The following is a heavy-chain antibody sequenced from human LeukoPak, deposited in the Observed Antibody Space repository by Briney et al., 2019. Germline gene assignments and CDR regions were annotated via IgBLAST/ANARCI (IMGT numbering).Heavy chain of an antibody. J-gene: IGHJ6*02. Sequence: PGGSLRLSCAASGFTFSSYSMNWVRQAPGKGLEWVSYISSSSSTIYFADSVKGRFTISRDNAKNSLYLQMNSLRAEDTAVYYCASEGAHYDFWSGYRPYYYYGMDVWGQGTTVTVSS. CDR2: ISSSSSTI. CDR3: ASEGAHYDFWSGYRPYYYYGMDV. D-gene: IGHD3-3*01. V-gene: IGHV3-48*01. CDR1: GFTFSSYS.